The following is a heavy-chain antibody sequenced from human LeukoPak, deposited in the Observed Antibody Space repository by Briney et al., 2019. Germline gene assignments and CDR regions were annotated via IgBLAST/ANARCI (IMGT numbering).Heavy chain of an antibody. CDR2: IRSDGSDT. J-gene: IGHJ4*02. CDR3: TRGIEVDFVS. CDR1: GFSFSDYR. V-gene: IGHV3-74*01. D-gene: IGHD2-15*01. Sequence: GGTLRLSCAASGFSFSDYRMHWLRQAPGKGLEWVSRIRSDGSDTLYADSVRGRFTISRDNARNTLYLQMNSLRDEDTAVYYCTRGIEVDFVSWGQGTQVTVSS.